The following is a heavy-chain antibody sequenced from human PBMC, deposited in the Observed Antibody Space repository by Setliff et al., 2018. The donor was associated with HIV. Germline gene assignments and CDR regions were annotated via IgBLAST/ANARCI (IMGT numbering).Heavy chain of an antibody. J-gene: IGHJ3*02. Sequence: SVKVSCKASGGTFSNFAISWVRQAPGQGLEWMGGIIPMFGTTNFAQNFQDRVTITADDPTTTVYMELSSLRSEDTAVYFCARDVRYYYDSSGYRTYAFDIWGQGTMVT. D-gene: IGHD3-22*01. CDR1: GGTFSNFA. CDR3: ARDVRYYYDSSGYRTYAFDI. CDR2: IIPMFGTT. V-gene: IGHV1-69*13.